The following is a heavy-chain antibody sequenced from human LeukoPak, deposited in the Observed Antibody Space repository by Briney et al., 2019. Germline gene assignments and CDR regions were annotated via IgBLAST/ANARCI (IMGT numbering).Heavy chain of an antibody. Sequence: ASVKVSCKASGYTFTGYYMHWVRQAPGQGLEWMGWINPNSGGTNYAQKVQGRVTMTRDTSVSTAYMELSRLRSDDTAVYYCARMEAVAATGPNWFDTWGQETLVTPSS. CDR3: ARMEAVAATGPNWFDT. CDR2: INPNSGGT. D-gene: IGHD2-15*01. J-gene: IGHJ5*02. CDR1: GYTFTGYY. V-gene: IGHV1-2*02.